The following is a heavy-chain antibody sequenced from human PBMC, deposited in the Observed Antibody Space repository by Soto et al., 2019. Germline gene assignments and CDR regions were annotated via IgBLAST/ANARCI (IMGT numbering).Heavy chain of an antibody. CDR1: GGSISSYY. V-gene: IGHV4-59*01. CDR3: AREGKSGSRNYYYGMDV. D-gene: IGHD1-26*01. J-gene: IGHJ6*02. CDR2: INYSGST. Sequence: SETLSLTCTVSGGSISSYYWSWIRQPPGKGLEWIGYINYSGSTNYNPSLKSRVTISVDTSKNQFSLKLSSVTAADTAVYYCAREGKSGSRNYYYGMDVWGQGTTVTVSS.